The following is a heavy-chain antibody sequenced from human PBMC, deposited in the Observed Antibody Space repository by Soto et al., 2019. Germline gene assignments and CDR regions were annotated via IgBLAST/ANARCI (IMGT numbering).Heavy chain of an antibody. CDR1: GFTFSSYS. V-gene: IGHV3-21*01. CDR3: ARSPSMTTVSLDY. J-gene: IGHJ4*02. CDR2: ISSSSSYI. Sequence: EVQLVESGGGLVKPGGSLRLSCAASGFTFSSYSMNWVRQAPGKGLEWVSSISSSSSYIYYADSVKGRFTISRDNAKNSLYLQRHSLRAEDTAVYYCARSPSMTTVSLDYWGQGTLVTFSS. D-gene: IGHD4-17*01.